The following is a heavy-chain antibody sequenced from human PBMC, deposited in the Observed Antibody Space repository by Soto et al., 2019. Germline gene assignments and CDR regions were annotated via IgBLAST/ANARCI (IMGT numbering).Heavy chain of an antibody. Sequence: PGESLKICCKGSGYSFTSYWIGWVRQMPGKGLEWMGIIYPGDSDTRYSPSFQGQVTISADKSISTAYLQWSSLKASDTAMYYCARLPLYSSGKEDRYHYGMADWGQGTMVTVSS. D-gene: IGHD6-19*01. V-gene: IGHV5-51*01. CDR1: GYSFTSYW. J-gene: IGHJ6*02. CDR2: IYPGDSDT. CDR3: ARLPLYSSGKEDRYHYGMAD.